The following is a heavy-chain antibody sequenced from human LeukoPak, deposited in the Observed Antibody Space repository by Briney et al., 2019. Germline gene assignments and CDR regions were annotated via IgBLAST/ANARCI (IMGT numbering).Heavy chain of an antibody. CDR2: ISADVSVT. CDR3: ARAHLAVAGGTADY. CDR1: GFTFGSHW. Sequence: GGSLRLSCAASGFTFGSHWMHWVRQAPGKGLVWVSRISADVSVTTYADSVKGRFTISRDNAKNTLYLQMNSLRAEDTAVYYCARAHLAVAGGTADYWGQGTLVTVSS. V-gene: IGHV3-74*01. D-gene: IGHD6-19*01. J-gene: IGHJ4*02.